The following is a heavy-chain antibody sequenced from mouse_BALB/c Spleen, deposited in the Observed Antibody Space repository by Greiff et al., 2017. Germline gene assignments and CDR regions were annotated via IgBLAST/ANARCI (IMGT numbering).Heavy chain of an antibody. CDR2: IWAGGST. CDR1: GFSLTSYG. Sequence: VMLVESGPGLVAPSQSLSITCTVSGFSLTSYGVHWVRQPPGKGLEWLGVIWAGGSTNYNSALMSRLSISKDNSKSQVFLKMNSLQTDDTAMYYCARDGLRLRYYAMDYWGQGTSVTVSS. CDR3: ARDGLRLRYYAMDY. D-gene: IGHD1-2*01. J-gene: IGHJ4*01. V-gene: IGHV2-9*02.